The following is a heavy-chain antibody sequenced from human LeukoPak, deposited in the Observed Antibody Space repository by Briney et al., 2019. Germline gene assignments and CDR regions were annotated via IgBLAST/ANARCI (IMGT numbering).Heavy chain of an antibody. Sequence: ASVKVSCKASGYTFTGYYMHWVRQAPGQALEGMGWINPNSGGTNYAQKFQGRVTMTRDTSISTAYMELSRLRSDDTAVYYCARGPHIVVVTALDHAGAFDIWGQGTMVTVSS. CDR3: ARGPHIVVVTALDHAGAFDI. J-gene: IGHJ3*02. V-gene: IGHV1-2*02. CDR2: INPNSGGT. D-gene: IGHD2-21*02. CDR1: GYTFTGYY.